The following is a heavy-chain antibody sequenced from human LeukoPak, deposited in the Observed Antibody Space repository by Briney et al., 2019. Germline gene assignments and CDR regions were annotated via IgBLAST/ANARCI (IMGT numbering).Heavy chain of an antibody. D-gene: IGHD6-6*01. Sequence: PGGSLRLSCAASGFTFSSYSMNWVRQAPGKGLEWVSSISSSSSYIYYADSVKGRFTISRDNAKNSLYLQMNSLRAEDTAVYYCARDLIIAARPIDYWGQGTLVTVSS. J-gene: IGHJ4*02. V-gene: IGHV3-21*01. CDR1: GFTFSSYS. CDR2: ISSSSSYI. CDR3: ARDLIIAARPIDY.